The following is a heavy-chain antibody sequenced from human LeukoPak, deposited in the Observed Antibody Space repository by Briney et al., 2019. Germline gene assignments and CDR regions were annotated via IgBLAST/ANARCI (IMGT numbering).Heavy chain of an antibody. CDR2: INPSGGST. CDR1: GYPLTTYY. Sequence: ASVKVSCKASGYPLTTYYMHWVRQAPGQGLEWVGIINPSGGSTNYAQKFQGRVTMTRDTSTSTVYMELSSLRSEDTAVYYCARDLSIKGFLEWLLAFDYWGQGTLVTVSS. CDR3: ARDLSIKGFLEWLLAFDY. V-gene: IGHV1-46*01. D-gene: IGHD3-3*01. J-gene: IGHJ4*02.